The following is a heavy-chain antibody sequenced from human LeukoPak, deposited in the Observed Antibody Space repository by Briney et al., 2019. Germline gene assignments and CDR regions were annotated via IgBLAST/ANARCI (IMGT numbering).Heavy chain of an antibody. CDR3: AKGGCSSTTCYLANP. Sequence: KAGGSLRLSRAASGXTFSSYSMNWVRQAPGKGLEWVSSISSSSSYIYYADSVKGRFTISRDNSKNTLYLQMNSLTAEDTALYYCAKGGCSSTTCYLANPWGQGTLVTVSS. V-gene: IGHV3-21*01. D-gene: IGHD2-2*01. CDR2: ISSSSSYI. J-gene: IGHJ5*02. CDR1: GXTFSSYS.